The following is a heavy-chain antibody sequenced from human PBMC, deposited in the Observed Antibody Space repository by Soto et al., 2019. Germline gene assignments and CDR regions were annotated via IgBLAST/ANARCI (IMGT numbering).Heavy chain of an antibody. CDR1: GFTFSDYG. Sequence: QVHLVESGGGVVQPGRSLRLSCAASGFTFSDYGMHWVRQAPGKGLEWVAVISYDGTSKYYADSVKGRFTISRDNSKNTLYLQMNSLRAEDTAVYYSYSSSYQGGYWGQGTLVTVSS. V-gene: IGHV3-30*03. CDR2: ISYDGTSK. CDR3: YSSSYQGGY. D-gene: IGHD3-22*01. J-gene: IGHJ4*02.